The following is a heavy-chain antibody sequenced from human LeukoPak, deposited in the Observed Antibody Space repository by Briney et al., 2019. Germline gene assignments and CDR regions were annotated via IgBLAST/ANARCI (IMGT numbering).Heavy chain of an antibody. Sequence: GESLQISCKGSGYSFTSYWLGWVRQMPGKGLEWMGIIYPGDSDTRYSPSFQGQVTISADKSISTAYLQWSSLKASDTAMYYCAILSPYDILTGYYKGAFDIWGQGTMVTVSS. J-gene: IGHJ3*02. CDR1: GYSFTSYW. V-gene: IGHV5-51*01. CDR2: IYPGDSDT. CDR3: AILSPYDILTGYYKGAFDI. D-gene: IGHD3-9*01.